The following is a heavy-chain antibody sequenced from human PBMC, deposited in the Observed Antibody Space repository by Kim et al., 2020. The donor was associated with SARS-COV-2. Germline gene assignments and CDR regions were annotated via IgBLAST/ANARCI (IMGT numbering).Heavy chain of an antibody. Sequence: GGSLRLSCTASGFTFSTSSMNWVRQAPGKGLEWVSAINSDSRFIYYSDSVKGRFTVSRDNARNSPYLQMNTLRAEDTATFYCARFSSDVGANWLVSWGLGTLVTVSS. D-gene: IGHD3-10*01. J-gene: IGHJ5*01. V-gene: IGHV3-21*01. CDR3: ARFSSDVGANWLVS. CDR1: GFTFSTSS. CDR2: INSDSRFI.